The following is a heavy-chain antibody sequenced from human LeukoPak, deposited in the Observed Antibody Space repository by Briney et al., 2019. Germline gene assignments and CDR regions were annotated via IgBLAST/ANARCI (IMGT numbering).Heavy chain of an antibody. Sequence: GGSLRLSCAASGFTFSSYAMHWVRQAPGKGLEWVAVISYDGSNKYYADSVKGRFTISRDNSKNTLYLQMNSLRAEDTAVYYCARGRYSSSWYVAFQHWGQGTLVTVSS. CDR2: ISYDGSNK. CDR1: GFTFSSYA. D-gene: IGHD6-13*01. J-gene: IGHJ1*01. CDR3: ARGRYSSSWYVAFQH. V-gene: IGHV3-30-3*01.